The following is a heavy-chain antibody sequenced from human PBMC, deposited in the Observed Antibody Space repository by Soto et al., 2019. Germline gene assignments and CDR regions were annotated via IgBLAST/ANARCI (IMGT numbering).Heavy chain of an antibody. CDR2: IYYSGST. J-gene: IGHJ5*02. V-gene: IGHV4-61*08. CDR1: GGSISRGGYF. D-gene: IGHD3-3*01. CDR3: ARHSSRFLEWLLVDNWFDP. Sequence: SETLSLHCTVSGGSISRGGYFWSRLRQHPGKGLEWIGYIYYSGSTYYNPSLKSRVTISVDTSKTQFSLKLSSVTAADTAVYYCARHSSRFLEWLLVDNWFDPWGQGTLVTVSS.